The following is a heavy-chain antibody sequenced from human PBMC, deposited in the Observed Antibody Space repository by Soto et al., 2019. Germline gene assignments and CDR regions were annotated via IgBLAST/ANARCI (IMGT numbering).Heavy chain of an antibody. CDR3: AKETYYYSVVITHYYYYGMDV. CDR1: GFTFSSYG. CDR2: ISYDGSNK. J-gene: IGHJ6*02. V-gene: IGHV3-30*18. Sequence: GGSLRLSCAASGFTFSSYGMHWVRQAPGKGLEWVAVISYDGSNKYYADSVKGRFTISRDNSKNTLYLQMNSLRAEDTAVYYCAKETYYYSVVITHYYYYGMDVWGQGTTVTVSS. D-gene: IGHD3-22*01.